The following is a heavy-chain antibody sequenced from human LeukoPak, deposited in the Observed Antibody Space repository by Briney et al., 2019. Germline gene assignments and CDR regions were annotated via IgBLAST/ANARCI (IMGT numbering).Heavy chain of an antibody. D-gene: IGHD6-19*01. CDR3: AREGGRTVAGTFDN. Sequence: GGSLRLSCAASGFTFRSSGMHWVRQAPGKGLEWVAFIQYHGRDKYYADSVKGRFTISRDNSKNTLYMEVNSLRAEDTAVYYRAREGGRTVAGTFDNWGQGTLFTVSS. CDR1: GFTFRSSG. V-gene: IGHV3-30*02. J-gene: IGHJ4*02. CDR2: IQYHGRDK.